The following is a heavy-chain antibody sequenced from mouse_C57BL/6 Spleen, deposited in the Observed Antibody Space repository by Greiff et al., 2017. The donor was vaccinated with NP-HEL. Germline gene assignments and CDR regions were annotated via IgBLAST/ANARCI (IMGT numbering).Heavy chain of an antibody. V-gene: IGHV5-17*01. D-gene: IGHD2-3*01. Sequence: EVKLVESGGGLVKPGGSLKLSCAASGFTFSDYGMHWVRQAPEKGLEWVAYISSGSSTIYYADTVKGRFTISRDNAKNTLFLQMTSLRSEDTAMYYCARDMDDGYLYWYFDVWGTGTTVTVSS. CDR1: GFTFSDYG. CDR3: ARDMDDGYLYWYFDV. CDR2: ISSGSSTI. J-gene: IGHJ1*03.